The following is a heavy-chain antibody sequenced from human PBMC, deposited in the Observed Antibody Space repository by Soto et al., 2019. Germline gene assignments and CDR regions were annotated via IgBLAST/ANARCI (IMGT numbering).Heavy chain of an antibody. CDR1: GFSLSTSGVG. V-gene: IGHV2-5*01. J-gene: IGHJ5*02. CDR2: IYWNDDK. CDR3: AHRYRSSWYPNNWFDP. Sequence: SGPTLVNPTQTLTLTCTFSGFSLSTSGVGVGWIRQPPGKALEWLALIYWNDDKRYSPSLKSRLTITKDTSKNQVVLTMTNMDPVDTATYYCAHRYRSSWYPNNWFDPWGQGTLVTVSS. D-gene: IGHD6-13*01.